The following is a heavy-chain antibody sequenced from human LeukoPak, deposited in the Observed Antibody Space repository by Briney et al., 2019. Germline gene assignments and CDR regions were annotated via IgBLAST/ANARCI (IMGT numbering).Heavy chain of an antibody. CDR1: GGSISSGDYY. CDR3: ARDRGAYDSSGYYYGYFDL. Sequence: SQTLSLTCTVSGGSISSGDYYWSWIRQPPGKGLEWIGYIYYSGSTYYNPSLKSRVTISVDTSKNQFSLKLSSVTAADTAVYYCARDRGAYDSSGYYYGYFDLWGRGTLVTVSS. J-gene: IGHJ2*01. V-gene: IGHV4-30-4*08. D-gene: IGHD3-22*01. CDR2: IYYSGST.